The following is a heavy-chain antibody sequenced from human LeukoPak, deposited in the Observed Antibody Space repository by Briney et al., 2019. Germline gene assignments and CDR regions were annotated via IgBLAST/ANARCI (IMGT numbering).Heavy chain of an antibody. V-gene: IGHV1-2*02. D-gene: IGHD3-22*01. J-gene: IGHJ4*02. Sequence: GASVKVSCKASGYTFTGYYMHWVRQAPGQGLEWMGWINPNSGGTNYAQKFQGRVTMTRDTSISTAYMELSRLRSDDTAVYYCARDYYDSSGYLRGNDYWGQGTLVTVSS. CDR3: ARDYYDSSGYLRGNDY. CDR1: GYTFTGYY. CDR2: INPNSGGT.